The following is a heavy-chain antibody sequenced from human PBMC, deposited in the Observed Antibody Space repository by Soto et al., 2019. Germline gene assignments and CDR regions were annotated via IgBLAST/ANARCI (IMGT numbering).Heavy chain of an antibody. Sequence: PSETLSLTCAVSGGSISNTHYWSWVRQSPGKGLEWIAEIFHSGTTNYNPSLKSLVTIYIDKSKNQFSLNLNSVTAADTAVYYCARQVERGDKRERFEYWGQRTLVTVSS. J-gene: IGHJ4*02. D-gene: IGHD5-18*01. CDR2: IFHSGTT. V-gene: IGHV4-4*02. CDR3: ARQVERGDKRERFEY. CDR1: GGSISNTHY.